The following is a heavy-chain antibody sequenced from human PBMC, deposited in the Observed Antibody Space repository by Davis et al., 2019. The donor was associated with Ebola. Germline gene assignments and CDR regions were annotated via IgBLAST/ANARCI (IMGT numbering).Heavy chain of an antibody. CDR2: ISAYNGNT. J-gene: IGHJ5*02. D-gene: IGHD2-2*01. CDR3: ARLVLVPAAIPPSGWFDP. Sequence: ASVKVSCKVSGYNLSDVSMHWVRQAPGKGLEWMGWISAYNGNTNYAQKLQGRVTMTTDTSTSTAYMELRSLRSDDTAVYYCARLVLVPAAIPPSGWFDPWGQGTLVTVSS. V-gene: IGHV1-18*01. CDR1: GYNLSDVS.